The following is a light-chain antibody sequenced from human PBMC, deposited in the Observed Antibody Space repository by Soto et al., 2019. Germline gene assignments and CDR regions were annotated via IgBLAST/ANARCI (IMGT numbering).Light chain of an antibody. CDR1: QSVSLS. CDR3: LQHNSYPRT. Sequence: EIVLTQSPATLSLSPGGRATLSCRASQSVSLSLAWYQQKPGQAPRLLIYDASNRATGIPARFSGSGSGTDFTLTISSLQSQDFATYYCLQHNSYPRTFGQGTKVDIK. V-gene: IGKV3-11*01. J-gene: IGKJ1*01. CDR2: DAS.